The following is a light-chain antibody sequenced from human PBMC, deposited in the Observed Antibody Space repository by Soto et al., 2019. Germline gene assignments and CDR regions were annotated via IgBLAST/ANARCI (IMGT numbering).Light chain of an antibody. Sequence: EIVLTQSPGTLSLSPGERATLSCRASQSVSSSYLAWYQQKPGQAPRLLIYGASSRATGIPDRFSGSGSGTDFTLTIIRLQPEDFAVYYCQQYGSSPLLTFGGGHKVEIK. CDR1: QSVSSSY. J-gene: IGKJ4*01. CDR2: GAS. V-gene: IGKV3-20*01. CDR3: QQYGSSPLLT.